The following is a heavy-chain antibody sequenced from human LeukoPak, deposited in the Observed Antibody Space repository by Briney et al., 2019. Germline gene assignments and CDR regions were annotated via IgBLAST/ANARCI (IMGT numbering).Heavy chain of an antibody. CDR3: ARPYCSSTSCHAGPFDY. J-gene: IGHJ4*02. CDR1: GFTVSSNY. D-gene: IGHD2-2*01. Sequence: GGSLRLSCAASGFTVSSNYMSWVRQAPGKGLEWVSVIYSGGSTYYADSVKGRFTISRDNSKNTLYLQMNSLRAEDTAVYYCARPYCSSTSCHAGPFDYWGQGTLVTVSS. V-gene: IGHV3-53*05. CDR2: IYSGGST.